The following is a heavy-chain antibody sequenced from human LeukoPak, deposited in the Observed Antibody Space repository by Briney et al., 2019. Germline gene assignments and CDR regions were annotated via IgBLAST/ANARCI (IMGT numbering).Heavy chain of an antibody. Sequence: PGGSLRLSCAASGFTFDDYAMHWVRQAPGKGLGWVSRIKSDGSSTTYADSVKGRFTISRDNAKNTLYLQMNSLRAEDTAVYYCTRRAAALDAFDIWGQGKMVTVSS. CDR2: IKSDGSST. D-gene: IGHD6-13*01. V-gene: IGHV3-74*01. CDR1: GFTFDDYA. J-gene: IGHJ3*02. CDR3: TRRAAALDAFDI.